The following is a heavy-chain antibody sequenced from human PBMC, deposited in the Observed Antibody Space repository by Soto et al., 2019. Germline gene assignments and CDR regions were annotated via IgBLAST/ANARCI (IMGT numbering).Heavy chain of an antibody. Sequence: PGGSLRLSCAASGFTFSSYGMHWVRQAPGKGLEWVAVISYDGSNKYYADSVKGRFTISRDNSKNTLYLQMNSLRAEDTAVYYCAKDPGTTPDFGYWGQGTLVTVSS. CDR1: GFTFSSYG. CDR3: AKDPGTTPDFGY. J-gene: IGHJ4*02. V-gene: IGHV3-30*18. D-gene: IGHD1-1*01. CDR2: ISYDGSNK.